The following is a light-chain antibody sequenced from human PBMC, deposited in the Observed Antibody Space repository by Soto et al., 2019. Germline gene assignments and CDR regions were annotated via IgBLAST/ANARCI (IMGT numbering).Light chain of an antibody. CDR3: QQYNSLVT. CDR2: DAS. J-gene: IGKJ1*01. V-gene: IGKV1-5*01. Sequence: DIQMTQSPSTLSASVGDRVTITCRASQSISSWLAWYQQKPGKAPKLLIYDASSLESGVPSRFSGSGSGTEFTLTISSLQPDDFATYYCQQYNSLVTFGQGTXVDIK. CDR1: QSISSW.